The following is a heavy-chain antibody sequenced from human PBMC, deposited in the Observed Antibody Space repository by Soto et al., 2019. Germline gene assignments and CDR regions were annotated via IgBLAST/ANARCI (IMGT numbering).Heavy chain of an antibody. CDR2: ISAYNSNT. CDR3: ARDTPPTDY. Sequence: QVQLVQSGAEVKKPGASVKVSCKTSGYTFTSYHISWVRQAPGQGLEWMGWISAYNSNTNYAQKFQGRVTMTTDTVTSTAYMELRGLRSDDTAVYYCARDTPPTDYWGQGTLVTVSS. V-gene: IGHV1-18*01. J-gene: IGHJ4*02. CDR1: GYTFTSYH.